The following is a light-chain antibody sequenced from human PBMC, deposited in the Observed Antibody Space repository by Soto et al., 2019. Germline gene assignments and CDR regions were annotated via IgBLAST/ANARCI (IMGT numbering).Light chain of an antibody. Sequence: DIQMTQSPSTLSASVGERVTITCRASQSISSWLAWYQQKPGKAPKLLIYKASSLESGVTSRFSGSGSGTEFTLTISSLQPDDFATYYCQQYNSYSPETFGQGTKVEIK. V-gene: IGKV1-5*03. CDR1: QSISSW. CDR2: KAS. J-gene: IGKJ1*01. CDR3: QQYNSYSPET.